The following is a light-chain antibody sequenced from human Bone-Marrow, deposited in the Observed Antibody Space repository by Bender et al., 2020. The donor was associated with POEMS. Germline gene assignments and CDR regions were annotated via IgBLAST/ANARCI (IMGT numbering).Light chain of an antibody. Sequence: QSALTQPRSVSGSPGQSVTISCIISTSYFDAYNYVSWYQQHPGKAPKLMIFDVNYRPSGVSDRFSGSKSANTASLTISGLQAEDEAEYYCASYTTRFSVLFGGGTKLTVL. CDR2: DVN. CDR1: TSYFDAYNY. V-gene: IGLV2-11*01. CDR3: ASYTTRFSVL. J-gene: IGLJ2*01.